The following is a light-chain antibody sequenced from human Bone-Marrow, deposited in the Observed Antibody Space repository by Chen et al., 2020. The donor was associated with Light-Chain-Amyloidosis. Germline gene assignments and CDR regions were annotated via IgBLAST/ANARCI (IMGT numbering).Light chain of an antibody. CDR1: SGAVSTEYY. J-gene: IGLJ1*01. CDR2: NTD. CDR3: LLCMSNGISV. V-gene: IGLV8-61*01. Sequence: QTVVTQEPSFSVSPGGTVTLTCGLSSGAVSTEYYPSWYLPTPGQAPRTLITNTDTRSSGVPDRLSGSILGNKATLTISGAQANDEASYYCLLCMSNGISVFGAGTTVTVL.